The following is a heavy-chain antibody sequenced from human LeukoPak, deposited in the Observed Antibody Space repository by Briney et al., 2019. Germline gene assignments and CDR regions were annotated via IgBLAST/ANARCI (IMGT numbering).Heavy chain of an antibody. CDR2: ISSGSRTI. V-gene: IGHV3-48*01. J-gene: IGHJ4*02. CDR3: ARESITGDRDFDY. Sequence: GGSLRLSCAASGFTFSGYSMNWVRQAPGRGLEWLSYISSGSRTIFYGDSVKGRFIISRDNAKNSLYLLMNSQRADDTAVYYCARESITGDRDFDYWGQGTLITVSS. CDR1: GFTFSGYS. D-gene: IGHD7-27*01.